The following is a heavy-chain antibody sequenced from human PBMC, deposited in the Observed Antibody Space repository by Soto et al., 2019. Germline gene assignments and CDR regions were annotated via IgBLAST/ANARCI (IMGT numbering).Heavy chain of an antibody. CDR1: GFTFSSYA. Sequence: GSLRLSCAASGFTFSSYAMSWVRQAPGKGLEWVSAISGSGGSTYYADSVKGRFTISRDNSKNTLYLQMNSLRAEDTAVYYCARYSSSWYSYYFDDWGQGTLVTVSS. CDR3: ARYSSSWYSYYFDD. V-gene: IGHV3-23*01. CDR2: ISGSGGST. J-gene: IGHJ4*02. D-gene: IGHD6-13*01.